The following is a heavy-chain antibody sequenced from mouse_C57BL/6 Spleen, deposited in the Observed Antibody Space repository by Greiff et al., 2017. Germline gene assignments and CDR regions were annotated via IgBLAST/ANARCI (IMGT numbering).Heavy chain of an antibody. J-gene: IGHJ2*01. CDR1: GYTFTSYW. Sequence: QVQLQQPGAELVMPGASVKLSCKASGYTFTSYWMHWVKQRPGQGLEWIGEIDPSDSYTNYNQKFKGKSTLTVDKSSSTAYIQLSSLTSEDSAVYYCARSGGTGTVDYWGQGTTLTVSS. CDR2: IDPSDSYT. D-gene: IGHD4-1*01. CDR3: ARSGGTGTVDY. V-gene: IGHV1-69*01.